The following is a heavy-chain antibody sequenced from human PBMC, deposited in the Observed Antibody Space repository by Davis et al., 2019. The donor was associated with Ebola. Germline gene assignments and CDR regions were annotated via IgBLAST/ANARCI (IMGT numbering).Heavy chain of an antibody. J-gene: IGHJ4*02. V-gene: IGHV5-51*01. Sequence: GESLKICCKGSGFTFTNYWIGWVRQMPGKGLEWMGIIYPGDSDTRYSPSFQGQVTISVDKSISTAYLQWNSLKASDTAIYYCARPLISTATQSDYWGQGTLVTVSS. D-gene: IGHD2-15*01. CDR2: IYPGDSDT. CDR3: ARPLISTATQSDY. CDR1: GFTFTNYW.